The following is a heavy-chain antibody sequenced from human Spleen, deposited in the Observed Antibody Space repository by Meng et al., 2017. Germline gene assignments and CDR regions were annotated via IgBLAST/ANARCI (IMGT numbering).Heavy chain of an antibody. D-gene: IGHD6-19*01. CDR2: INHSGST. CDR3: ARRADSNGWEPAEYFQH. CDR1: GGSFSGYY. Sequence: SETLSLTCAVYGGSFSGYYWSWIRQPPGKGLEWIGEINHSGSTNYNPSLKSRVTISVDTSKNQSSLKLSSVTAADTAVYYCARRADSNGWEPAEYFQHWGQGTLVTVSS. V-gene: IGHV4-34*01. J-gene: IGHJ1*01.